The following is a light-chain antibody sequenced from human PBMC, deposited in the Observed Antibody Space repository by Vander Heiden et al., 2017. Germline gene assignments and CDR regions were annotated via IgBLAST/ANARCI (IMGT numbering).Light chain of an antibody. V-gene: IGLV10-54*02. Sequence: QAGQTQPPPVPKGLRQTATLTCTGNSNNVGHHGVAWLHQHQVHPPKLLSYRNDNRPSGISEKFSASRSGNTASLTITGLHPEDEADYYCSTLDRSLSAVVFGGGTKLTVL. CDR1: SNNVGHHG. CDR2: RND. CDR3: STLDRSLSAVV. J-gene: IGLJ3*02.